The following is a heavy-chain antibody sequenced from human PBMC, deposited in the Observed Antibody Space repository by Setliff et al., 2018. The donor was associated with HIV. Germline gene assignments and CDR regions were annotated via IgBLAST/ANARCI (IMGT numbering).Heavy chain of an antibody. CDR3: ARVPGRDYYDTSGDFDY. CDR2: IYYSGST. Sequence: SETLSLTCTVSGGSISSHYWSWIRQPPGKGLEWIGYIYYSGSTNYNPSLKSRVTISGDTSKNQFSLRLTSVTAADSAMYFCARVPGRDYYDTSGDFDYWGLGTLVTVSS. V-gene: IGHV4-59*11. D-gene: IGHD3-22*01. CDR1: GGSISSHY. J-gene: IGHJ4*02.